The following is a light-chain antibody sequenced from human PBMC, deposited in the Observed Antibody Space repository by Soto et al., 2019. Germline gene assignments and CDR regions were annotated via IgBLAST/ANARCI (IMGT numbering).Light chain of an antibody. CDR3: QQYDNSLYT. V-gene: IGKV3-20*01. CDR2: ATS. Sequence: EIVLTQSPGTLSLSPGERATLSCRASQSVSSSYLAWYQQKPGQPPRLLIYATSSRDTGIPYRFSGSGSGTDFTLTISRLEPEDFAVYYCQQYDNSLYTFGQGTKLEIK. J-gene: IGKJ2*01. CDR1: QSVSSSY.